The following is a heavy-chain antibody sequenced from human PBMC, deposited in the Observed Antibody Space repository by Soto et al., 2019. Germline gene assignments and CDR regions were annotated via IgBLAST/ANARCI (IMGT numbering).Heavy chain of an antibody. CDR1: GGTFGSYA. CDR3: ATALGCRSTSCTLDY. J-gene: IGHJ4*02. CDR2: IIPVSGAA. Sequence: QVQLVQSGAEVKKPGSSVKVSCKASGGTFGSYAFSWVLQAPGQGLEWMGGIIPVSGAAHYAQKFQGRVTITADESTSTAYMELSSLSSQDTAVYYCATALGCRSTSCTLDYWGQGTRVIVSS. V-gene: IGHV1-69*01. D-gene: IGHD2-2*01.